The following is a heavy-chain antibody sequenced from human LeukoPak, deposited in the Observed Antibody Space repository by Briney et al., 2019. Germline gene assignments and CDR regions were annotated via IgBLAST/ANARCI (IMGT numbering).Heavy chain of an antibody. D-gene: IGHD2-15*01. CDR1: GGSISSSSYY. CDR2: IYYSGST. J-gene: IGHJ5*02. Sequence: SETLSLTCTVSGGSISSSSYYWGWIRQPPGKGLEWIGSIYYSGSTYYNPSLKSRVTISVDTSKNQFSLKLSSVTAADTAVYYCASLRVYCSGGSCYPAPLDPWGQGTLVTVSS. V-gene: IGHV4-39*01. CDR3: ASLRVYCSGGSCYPAPLDP.